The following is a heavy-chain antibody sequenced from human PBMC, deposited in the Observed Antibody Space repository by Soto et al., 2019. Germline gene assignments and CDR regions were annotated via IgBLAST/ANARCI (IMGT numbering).Heavy chain of an antibody. J-gene: IGHJ4*02. CDR1: GGSFSSYY. CDR3: ALGVPATTRHPPPVDY. V-gene: IGHV4-34*01. Sequence: QVQLQQWGAGLLKPSETLSLTCAVYGGSFSSYYWSWIRQPPGKGLEWIGEINHSGSTNYNPSLKSRVTISVDTSKNQFSLKLSSVTAADTAVYYCALGVPATTRHPPPVDYWGQGTLVTVSS. D-gene: IGHD2-2*01. CDR2: INHSGST.